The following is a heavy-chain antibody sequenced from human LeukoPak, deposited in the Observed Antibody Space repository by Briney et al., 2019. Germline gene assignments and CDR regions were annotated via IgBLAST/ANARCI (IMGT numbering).Heavy chain of an antibody. CDR1: GGSIGSYY. CDR2: IYNSGST. CDR3: ARVLIAAAGIGWFDS. V-gene: IGHV4-59*01. D-gene: IGHD6-13*01. J-gene: IGHJ5*01. Sequence: PSETLSLTCTVSGGSIGSYYWSWIRQPPGKGLDWIGYIYNSGSTNYNPSLKSRVAISLDTSKNQFSLKLSSVTAADTAVYYCARVLIAAAGIGWFDSWGQGTLVTVSS.